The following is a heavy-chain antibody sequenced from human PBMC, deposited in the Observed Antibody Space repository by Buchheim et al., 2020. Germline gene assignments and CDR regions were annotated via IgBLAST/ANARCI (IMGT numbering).Heavy chain of an antibody. CDR2: ISFDGSNQ. J-gene: IGHJ3*01. CDR1: GFTFSSYD. V-gene: IGHV3-30*03. Sequence: QEQLVESGGGVVRPGRSLRLSCAASGFTFSSYDMHWVRQAPGKGLEWVAVISFDGSNQYYVDSVKGRFTISRDNSENSLYLQMNGLRREDTAMYYCATKRGYSYGDDAFDVWGQGT. CDR3: ATKRGYSYGDDAFDV. D-gene: IGHD5-18*01.